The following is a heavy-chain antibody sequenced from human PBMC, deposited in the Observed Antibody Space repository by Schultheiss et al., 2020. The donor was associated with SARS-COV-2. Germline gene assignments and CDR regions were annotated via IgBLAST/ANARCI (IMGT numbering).Heavy chain of an antibody. J-gene: IGHJ4*02. CDR3: ARLIRLGGNLFDY. Sequence: SQTLSLTCTVSGGAISSHYWGWIRQPPGKGLEWIGYIYYSGSTYYNPSLKSRVTISVDTSMNQFSLRLSSVTAADTAVYYCARLIRLGGNLFDYWGQGTLVTVSS. CDR2: IYYSGST. CDR1: GGAISSHY. V-gene: IGHV4-59*11. D-gene: IGHD5-12*01.